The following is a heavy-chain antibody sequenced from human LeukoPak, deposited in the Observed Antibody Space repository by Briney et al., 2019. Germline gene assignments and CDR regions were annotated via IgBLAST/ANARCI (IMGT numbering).Heavy chain of an antibody. CDR1: GISLSTSGVG. V-gene: IGHV2-5*02. D-gene: IGHD6-13*01. CDR2: IYWDDEE. J-gene: IGHJ4*02. Sequence: ESGPTLVNPTQTLTLTCSRSGISLSTSGVGVGWVRQPPGKALQWLALIYWDDEERYSPSLKSRLTISKDTSKNQVVLRMTNMDRVDTGTYNCVHRPNSASQQVYFDYWGRGTLVTVSS. CDR3: VHRPNSASQQVYFDY.